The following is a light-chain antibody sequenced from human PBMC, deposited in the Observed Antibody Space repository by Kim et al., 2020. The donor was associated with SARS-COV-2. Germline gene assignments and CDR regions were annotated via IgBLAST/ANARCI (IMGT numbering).Light chain of an antibody. J-gene: IGKJ4*01. Sequence: PGESATLTCWAPHNVGISLAWYQQTPGQAPRLLNYDAAIRGAGIPDRCRGSGSGTDFTLTVGSLAPEDFAIYYYQQRGSWPPALTFGGGTKVDIK. CDR3: QQRGSWPPALT. CDR2: DAA. V-gene: IGKV3-11*01. CDR1: HNVGIS.